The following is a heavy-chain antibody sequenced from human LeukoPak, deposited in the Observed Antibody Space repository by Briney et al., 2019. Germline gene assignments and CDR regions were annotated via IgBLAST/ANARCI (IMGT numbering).Heavy chain of an antibody. CDR3: AKESSGGWYFDY. Sequence: GGSLRLSCAASGFTFSSYSMNWVRQAPGKGLEWVSSIPSSGGSTYYADSVKGRFTISRDNSKNSLYLQMNSLRAEDTALYYCAKESSGGWYFDYWGQGTLVTVSS. D-gene: IGHD6-19*01. J-gene: IGHJ4*02. CDR2: IPSSGGST. CDR1: GFTFSSYS. V-gene: IGHV3-23*01.